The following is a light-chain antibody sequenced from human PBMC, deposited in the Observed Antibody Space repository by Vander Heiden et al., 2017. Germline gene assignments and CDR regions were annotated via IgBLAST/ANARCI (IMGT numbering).Light chain of an antibody. CDR2: RAS. CDR3: QQTDNSTWT. V-gene: IGKV1-39*01. Sequence: DIQMTQSPSSLSALLGDRVTITCRSSHYINKFLNWYQQKPGKAPKLLIYRASNLQGGVPSRFSGSGSGTDFTLTISRLQPEDFAAYYCQQTDNSTWTFGQGTKVEI. CDR1: HYINKF. J-gene: IGKJ1*01.